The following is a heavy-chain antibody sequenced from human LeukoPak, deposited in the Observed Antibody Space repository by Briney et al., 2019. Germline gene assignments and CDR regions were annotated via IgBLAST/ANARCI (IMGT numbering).Heavy chain of an antibody. CDR2: AGWAGGTT. D-gene: IGHD5-18*01. J-gene: IGHJ4*02. CDR3: AKELDTMSFDY. Sequence: GGSLRLSCATSGFNFERYTIHWVGQAPGKGLEWVSLAGWAGGTTYYSDSVRGRFTISRDSGKNSVYLQMNSLTTDDTAFYFCAKELDTMSFDYWGQGALVTVSS. V-gene: IGHV3-43*01. CDR1: GFNFERYT.